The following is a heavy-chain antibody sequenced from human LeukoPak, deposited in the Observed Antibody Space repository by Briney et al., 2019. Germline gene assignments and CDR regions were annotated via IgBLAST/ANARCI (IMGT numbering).Heavy chain of an antibody. V-gene: IGHV4-4*02. J-gene: IGHJ4*02. CDR3: AGRGYSYGNDDY. Sequence: SGTLSLTCAVSGGSISSSNWWSGVRPPPGKGLEWIGEIYHSGSTNYNPSLKSRVTISVDKSKNQFSLKLSSVTAADTAVYYCAGRGYSYGNDDYWGQGTLVTVSS. D-gene: IGHD5-18*01. CDR2: IYHSGST. CDR1: GGSISSSNW.